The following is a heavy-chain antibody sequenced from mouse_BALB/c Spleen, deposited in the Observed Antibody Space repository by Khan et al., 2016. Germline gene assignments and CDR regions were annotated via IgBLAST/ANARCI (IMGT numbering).Heavy chain of an antibody. Sequence: EVELVESGPDLVKPSQSLSLTCTVTGYSITSHYTWHWIRHFPGNKLEWMGYINYSGSTNYNPSLKSRFSITRDTSKNQFFLQLSSVTADDTATYYCATSSSGYGYYFDYWGQGTTLTVSS. CDR3: ATSSSGYGYYFDY. CDR2: INYSGST. J-gene: IGHJ2*01. D-gene: IGHD3-1*01. CDR1: GYSITSHYT. V-gene: IGHV3-1*02.